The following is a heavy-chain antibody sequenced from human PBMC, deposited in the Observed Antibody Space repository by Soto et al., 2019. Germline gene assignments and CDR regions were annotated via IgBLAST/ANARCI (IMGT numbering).Heavy chain of an antibody. CDR2: INHSGST. D-gene: IGHD2-2*01. J-gene: IGHJ5*02. Sequence: SETLSLTCAVYGGSFSGYYWSWIRQPPGKGLEWIGEINHSGSTNYNPSLKSRVTISVDTSKNQFSLKLSSVTAADTAVYYCARGCGDCSSTSYYWFDPWGQGTLVTVSS. CDR3: ARGCGDCSSTSYYWFDP. CDR1: GGSFSGYY. V-gene: IGHV4-34*01.